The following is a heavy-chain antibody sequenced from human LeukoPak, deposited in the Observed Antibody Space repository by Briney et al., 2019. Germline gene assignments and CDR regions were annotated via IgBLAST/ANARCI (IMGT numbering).Heavy chain of an antibody. CDR1: GYAFTIYY. J-gene: IGHJ5*02. Sequence: ASVKVSCKASGYAFTIYYMHCGRQAPGQGLEWMGIINPSGGSTSYAQKFQGRVTMTRDMSTSTVYMELSSLRSEDTAVSYCARVGIAVAGTGWFDPWGQGTLVTVSS. CDR3: ARVGIAVAGTGWFDP. D-gene: IGHD6-19*01. CDR2: INPSGGST. V-gene: IGHV1-46*01.